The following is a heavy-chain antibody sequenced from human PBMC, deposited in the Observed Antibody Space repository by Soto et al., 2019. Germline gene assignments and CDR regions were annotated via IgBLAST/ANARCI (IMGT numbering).Heavy chain of an antibody. CDR3: ARVGMGQLDNYYYYGMDV. CDR1: GDGYSRNSAA. J-gene: IGHJ6*02. D-gene: IGHD6-6*01. V-gene: IGHV6-1*01. Sequence: PSQPLPLTCASSGDGYSRNSAACNWIRQTPSLGLEWLGRTYYRSKWYNDYAVSVKSRITINPGTSKNQFSLQLNSVTPEDTAVYYCARVGMGQLDNYYYYGMDVWGQGTTVTVSS. CDR2: TYYRSKWYN.